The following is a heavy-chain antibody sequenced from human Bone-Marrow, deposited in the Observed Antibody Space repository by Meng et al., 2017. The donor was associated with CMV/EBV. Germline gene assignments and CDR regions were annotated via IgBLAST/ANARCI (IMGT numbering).Heavy chain of an antibody. Sequence: GESLKISCAASGFTFSSYAMSWVRQAPGKGLEWVSAISGSGGSTYYADSVKGQFTISRDNSKNTLYLQMNSLRAEDKAVYYGAKDQEMATISAFDIWGQGTMVTVSS. D-gene: IGHD5-24*01. J-gene: IGHJ3*02. CDR2: ISGSGGST. CDR1: GFTFSSYA. V-gene: IGHV3-23*01. CDR3: AKDQEMATISAFDI.